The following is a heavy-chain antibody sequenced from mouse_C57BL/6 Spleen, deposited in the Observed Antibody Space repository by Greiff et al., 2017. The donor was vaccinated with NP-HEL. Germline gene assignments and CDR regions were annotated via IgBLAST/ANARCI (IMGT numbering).Heavy chain of an antibody. J-gene: IGHJ2*01. CDR3: ARNPRSSQWYFDY. D-gene: IGHD1-1*01. CDR1: GFSLTSYA. CDR2: IWTGGGT. Sequence: VKLQESGPGLVAPSQSLSITCTVSGFSLTSYAISWVRQPPGKGLEWLGVIWTGGGTNYNSALKSRLSISKDNSKSQVFLKMNSLQTDDTARCYCARNPRSSQWYFDYWGQGTTLTVSS. V-gene: IGHV2-9-1*01.